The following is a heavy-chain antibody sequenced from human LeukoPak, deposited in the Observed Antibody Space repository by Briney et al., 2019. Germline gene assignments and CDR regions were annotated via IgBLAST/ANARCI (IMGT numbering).Heavy chain of an antibody. CDR2: IYTTGNT. CDR3: ARHGYTASHYFIDY. J-gene: IGHJ4*02. Sequence: PSETLSLTCTVSSGSINSYYWGWVRQPAGRGLDWIGRIYTTGNTNYNPSLKSRLTMSVDTSKRQFALNLRSVTAADTAIYYCARHGYTASHYFIDYWSQGTLVTVSS. CDR1: SGSINSYY. D-gene: IGHD3-16*01. V-gene: IGHV4-4*07.